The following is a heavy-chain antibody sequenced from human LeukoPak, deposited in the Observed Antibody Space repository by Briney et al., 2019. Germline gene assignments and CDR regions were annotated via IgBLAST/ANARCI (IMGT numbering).Heavy chain of an antibody. V-gene: IGHV1-3*01. CDR1: GYTFTSYA. CDR3: ARDGYSSSTSCYPYYYYMDV. D-gene: IGHD2-2*03. CDR2: INAGNGNT. Sequence: GASVKVSCKASGYTFTSYAMHWVRQAPGQRLEWMGWINAGNGNTKYSQKFQGRVTITRDTSASTAYMELSSLRSEDTAVYYCARDGYSSSTSCYPYYYYMDVWGKGTTVTVSS. J-gene: IGHJ6*03.